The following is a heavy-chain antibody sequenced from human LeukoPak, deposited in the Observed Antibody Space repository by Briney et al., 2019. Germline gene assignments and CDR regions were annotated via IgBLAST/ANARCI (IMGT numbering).Heavy chain of an antibody. Sequence: PGGSLRLSCAASGFTFSSYSMNWVRQAPGKGLEWVSSISSSSSYIYYADSVKGRFTISRDNAKNSLYLQMNSLRAEDTALYYCAKDTTSRPPAVIVANARAFDIWGQGTMVTVSS. J-gene: IGHJ3*02. V-gene: IGHV3-21*04. CDR1: GFTFSSYS. D-gene: IGHD6-25*01. CDR2: ISSSSSYI. CDR3: AKDTTSRPPAVIVANARAFDI.